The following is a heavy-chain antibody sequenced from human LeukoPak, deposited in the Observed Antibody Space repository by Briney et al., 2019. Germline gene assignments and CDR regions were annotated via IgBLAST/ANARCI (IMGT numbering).Heavy chain of an antibody. V-gene: IGHV4-61*03. CDR3: ARSQNYYGSGDY. D-gene: IGHD3-10*01. Sequence: SETLTLTCTVSGDSVSNGNYYWSWLRQPPGKALEWIGYIYYTGKTYYNPSLEGRVTILVDTSRNHFSVKLSSVTAADTAVYYCARSQNYYGSGDYWSQGTLVTVSS. CDR1: GDSVSNGNYY. J-gene: IGHJ4*02. CDR2: IYYTGKT.